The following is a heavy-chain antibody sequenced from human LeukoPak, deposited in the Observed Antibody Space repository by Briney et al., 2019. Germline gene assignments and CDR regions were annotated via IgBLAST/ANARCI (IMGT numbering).Heavy chain of an antibody. D-gene: IGHD6-19*01. CDR3: ARAGPVYSSGWYGPYYFDY. V-gene: IGHV3-23*01. Sequence: PGGSLRLSCAASGFTFTSYPMSWVRHAPWKGLERVLGISGSGGSTYYADSVKGRFTISRDNSKNTLYLQMNSLRAEDTAVYYCARAGPVYSSGWYGPYYFDYWGQGTLVTVSS. CDR1: GFTFTSYP. J-gene: IGHJ4*02. CDR2: ISGSGGST.